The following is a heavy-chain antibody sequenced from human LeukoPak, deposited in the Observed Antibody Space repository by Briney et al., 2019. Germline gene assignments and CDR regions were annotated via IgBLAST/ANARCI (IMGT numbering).Heavy chain of an antibody. V-gene: IGHV1-2*02. J-gene: IGHJ3*02. Sequence: ASVKVSCKASGYNFTDYYIHWVRQAPGQGLEWMGWINPKSGGTNYAQKFRGRVTMTRDTSISTAYMELSGLRSDDTAVYYCARDPDYGDYVAFDIWGQGTMVTVSS. CDR3: ARDPDYGDYVAFDI. CDR2: INPKSGGT. CDR1: GYNFTDYY. D-gene: IGHD4-17*01.